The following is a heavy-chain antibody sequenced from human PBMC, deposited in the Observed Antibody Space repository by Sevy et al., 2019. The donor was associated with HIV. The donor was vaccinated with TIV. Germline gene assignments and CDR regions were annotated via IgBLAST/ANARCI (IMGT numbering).Heavy chain of an antibody. D-gene: IGHD1-7*01. CDR1: GFIFSDYY. V-gene: IGHV3-11*04. Sequence: GGSLRLSCAASGFIFSDYYMSWIRQAPGKGLECVSYISSSGSTTYYADSVKGRFTISRDNAKNSLYLQMNSLRAEDTAVYYCAREDKWKYDYWGQGTLVTVSS. CDR3: AREDKWKYDY. CDR2: ISSSGSTT. J-gene: IGHJ4*02.